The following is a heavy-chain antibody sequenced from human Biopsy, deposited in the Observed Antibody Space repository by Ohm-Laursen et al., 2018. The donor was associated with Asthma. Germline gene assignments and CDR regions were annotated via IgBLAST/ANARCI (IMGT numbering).Heavy chain of an antibody. V-gene: IGHV3-21*01. Sequence: SLRLSCAASGFTFSSCSMNWVRQAPGKGLEWVSSISSSSSYIYYADSVKGRFTISRDNAKDSLYLQMNSLRAEDTAVYYCARDRYGDYVGWFDPWGQGTLVTVSS. CDR3: ARDRYGDYVGWFDP. CDR2: ISSSSSYI. CDR1: GFTFSSCS. J-gene: IGHJ5*02. D-gene: IGHD4-17*01.